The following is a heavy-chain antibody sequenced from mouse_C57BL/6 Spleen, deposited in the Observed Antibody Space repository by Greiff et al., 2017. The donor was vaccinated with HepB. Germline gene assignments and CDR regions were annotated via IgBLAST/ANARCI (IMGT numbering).Heavy chain of an antibody. J-gene: IGHJ2*01. CDR1: GYTFTDYN. V-gene: IGHV1-22*01. CDR2: INPNNGGT. Sequence: EVQLQQSGPELVKPGASVKMSCKASGYTFTDYNMHWVKQSHGKSLEGIGYINPNNGGTSYNQKFKGKATLTVNKSSSTAYMELRSLTSEDSAVYYCASRLYYYGSSYDGYWGQGTTLTVSS. CDR3: ASRLYYYGSSYDGY. D-gene: IGHD1-1*01.